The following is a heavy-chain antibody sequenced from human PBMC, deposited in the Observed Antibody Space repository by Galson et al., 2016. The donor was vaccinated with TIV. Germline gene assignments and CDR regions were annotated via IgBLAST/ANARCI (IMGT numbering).Heavy chain of an antibody. Sequence: SLRLSCAVSGYMFSSCGMHWVRQAPGRGLEWVAFIQYDGSNKYYADSVKGRFTISRDNSMNTLYLQMNSLRAEDTAVYYCAKDSGSYFSYWYFDLWGRGTLVTVSS. CDR1: GYMFSSCG. CDR3: AKDSGSYFSYWYFDL. D-gene: IGHD3-10*01. V-gene: IGHV3-30*02. J-gene: IGHJ2*01. CDR2: IQYDGSNK.